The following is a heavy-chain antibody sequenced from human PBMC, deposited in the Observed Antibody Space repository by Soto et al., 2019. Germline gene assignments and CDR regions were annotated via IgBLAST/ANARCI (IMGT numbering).Heavy chain of an antibody. CDR3: VSSGTARLLRHSWFDT. CDR2: ITTSSAYI. Sequence: EVQLVESGGGLVKPGGSLRLSCAASGFTFNTYDMNWVRQAPGKGLEWVSSITTSSAYIYYADSLKGRITISRDNAKNSLFLQMNSLRAEDTAVYSCVSSGTARLLRHSWFDTWGQGTLVTVSS. CDR1: GFTFNTYD. V-gene: IGHV3-21*01. D-gene: IGHD2-21*01. J-gene: IGHJ5*02.